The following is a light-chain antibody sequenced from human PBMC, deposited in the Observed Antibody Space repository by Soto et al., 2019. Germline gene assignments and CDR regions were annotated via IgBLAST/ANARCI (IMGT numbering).Light chain of an antibody. V-gene: IGLV2-14*01. J-gene: IGLJ1*01. CDR1: SSDVGGYNY. CDR3: SSYTSSSTPYV. CDR2: DVS. Sequence: QSALTQPASVSGSPGQSITISCTGTSSDVGGYNYVSWYQQHPGKAPKLMIYDVSNRPSGVSNRFSGSKSGNTASLTISGLQAEDEAYYYCSSYTSSSTPYVFVTGTKVTVL.